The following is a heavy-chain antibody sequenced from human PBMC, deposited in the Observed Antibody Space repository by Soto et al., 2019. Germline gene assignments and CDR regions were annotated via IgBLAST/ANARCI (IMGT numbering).Heavy chain of an antibody. V-gene: IGHV4-30-2*01. D-gene: IGHD6-6*01. J-gene: IGHJ4*02. CDR3: ARRISARTYYFDY. CDR1: GGSITTVGYS. CDR2: IFHSGIS. Sequence: ASETLSLTCAVSGGSITTVGYSWSWIRQPPGKGLEWIGHIFHSGISYSNPSLKGRVTMSVDGSKNRFSLRLSSVTAADTAVYYCARRISARTYYFDYWDQGTLVTVSS.